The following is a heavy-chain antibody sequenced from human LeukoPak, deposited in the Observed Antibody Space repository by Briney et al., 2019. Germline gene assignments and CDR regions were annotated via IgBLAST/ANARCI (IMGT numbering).Heavy chain of an antibody. Sequence: ASVKVSCKASGYTFTGYYMHWVRQAPGQGLEWMGWINLNSGGTNYAQKFQGRVTMTRDTSISTAYMELSRLRSDDTAVYYCARDESGSIHFDYWGQGTLVTVSS. V-gene: IGHV1-2*02. CDR2: INLNSGGT. J-gene: IGHJ4*02. CDR1: GYTFTGYY. D-gene: IGHD1-26*01. CDR3: ARDESGSIHFDY.